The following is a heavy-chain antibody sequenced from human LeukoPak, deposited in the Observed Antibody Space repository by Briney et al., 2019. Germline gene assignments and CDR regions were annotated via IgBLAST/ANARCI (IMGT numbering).Heavy chain of an antibody. D-gene: IGHD3-10*01. CDR1: GFTFSSYW. CDR2: IKQDGSEK. V-gene: IGHV3-7*01. J-gene: IGHJ4*02. Sequence: GGSLRLSCAASGFTFSSYWMSWVRQAPGKGLEWVANIKQDGSEKYYVDSVKGRFTISRDNAKNSLYLQMNGLRAEDTAVYYCARMSVGVPPYFDYWGQGTLVTVSS. CDR3: ARMSVGVPPYFDY.